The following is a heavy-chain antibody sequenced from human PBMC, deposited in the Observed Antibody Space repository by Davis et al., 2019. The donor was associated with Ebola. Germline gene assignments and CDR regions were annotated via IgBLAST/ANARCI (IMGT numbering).Heavy chain of an antibody. CDR3: AREPPTAYDAFDI. CDR2: INSRSSSI. D-gene: IGHD2-2*01. J-gene: IGHJ3*02. Sequence: PGGSLRLSCAASGFIFSSYSMNWVRQAPGMGLEWVSYINSRSSSIYYADSVKGRFTISRDNAKNSLYLQMNSLRAEDTAVYYCAREPPTAYDAFDIWGQGTMVTVSS. V-gene: IGHV3-48*04. CDR1: GFIFSSYS.